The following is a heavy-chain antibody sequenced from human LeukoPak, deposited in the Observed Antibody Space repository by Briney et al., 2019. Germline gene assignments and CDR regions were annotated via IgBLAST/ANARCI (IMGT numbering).Heavy chain of an antibody. CDR2: MNPNSGNT. Sequence: GSVRVSCEASGYTFTSYDMNWVRQAPGQGLEWMGWMNPNSGNTGYAQKLQGRVTMTRNNSISTPYMEMSSLRSEDTAVYYCAREGPGTTFGVVDPWGQGTLVTVSS. V-gene: IGHV1-8*02. CDR3: AREGPGTTFGVVDP. CDR1: GYTFTSYD. D-gene: IGHD3-3*01. J-gene: IGHJ5*02.